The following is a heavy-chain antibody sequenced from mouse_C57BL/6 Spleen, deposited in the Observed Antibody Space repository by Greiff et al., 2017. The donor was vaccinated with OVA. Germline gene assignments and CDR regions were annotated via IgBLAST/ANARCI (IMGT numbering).Heavy chain of an antibody. D-gene: IGHD1-1*01. Sequence: VQLQQSGPELVKPGASVKISCKASGYSFTDYNMNWVQPSHGKSLEWIGVINPTYGTTSYNQKFKGKATLTVDQSSSTAYMQLNSLTSEDAAVYYCARRLYGDFEVWGTGTTVTVSA. J-gene: IGHJ1*03. V-gene: IGHV1-39*01. CDR1: GYSFTDYN. CDR2: INPTYGTT. CDR3: ARRLYGDFEV.